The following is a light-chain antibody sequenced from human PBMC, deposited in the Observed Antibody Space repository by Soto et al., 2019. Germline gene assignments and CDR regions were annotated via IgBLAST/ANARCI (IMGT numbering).Light chain of an antibody. Sequence: QSVLTQPASVSGSPGPAITISCTGTSSDVGGYNYVSWYQQHPGKAPKLMIYEVSNRPSGVANRFSGSKSGNTASLTISGLQAEDEADYYCSSYTSSSTPVVLGGGTKLTV. CDR3: SSYTSSSTPVV. CDR2: EVS. CDR1: SSDVGGYNY. V-gene: IGLV2-14*01. J-gene: IGLJ2*01.